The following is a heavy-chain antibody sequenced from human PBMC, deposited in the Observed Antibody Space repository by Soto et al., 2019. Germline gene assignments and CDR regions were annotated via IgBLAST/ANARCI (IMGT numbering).Heavy chain of an antibody. Sequence: QVQLVQSGAEVKKPGASVKVSCKASGYTFTSYYMHWVRQAPGQGLEWMGIIDPSGGSTSYAQKFQGRVTMTRDTSTSTVYMELSSLRAEDTAVYYCAGEGRVYASPNWFDPWGKGTLVTVSS. CDR3: AGEGRVYASPNWFDP. CDR2: IDPSGGST. V-gene: IGHV1-46*01. CDR1: GYTFTSYY. D-gene: IGHD2-8*01. J-gene: IGHJ5*02.